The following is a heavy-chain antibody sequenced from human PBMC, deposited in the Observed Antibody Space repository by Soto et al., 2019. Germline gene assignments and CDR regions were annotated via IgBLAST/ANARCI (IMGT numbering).Heavy chain of an antibody. J-gene: IGHJ5*02. CDR2: ISYDGDNK. Sequence: QVQLLESGGGVVQSGRSLRLSCAASGFTFSGSEMHWVRQAPGKGLEWVAFISYDGDNKYYADSVKGRFTVSRDNSGNTLHLQMDSLRPEDTAVYYCARASYFSEKTAYYAKSFKWFDPWGQGTLLTVSS. D-gene: IGHD3-9*01. CDR3: ARASYFSEKTAYYAKSFKWFDP. CDR1: GFTFSGSE. V-gene: IGHV3-30*14.